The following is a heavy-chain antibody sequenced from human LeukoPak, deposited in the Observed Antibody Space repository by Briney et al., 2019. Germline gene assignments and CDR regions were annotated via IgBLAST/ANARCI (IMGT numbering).Heavy chain of an antibody. CDR2: ISGGAAGT. CDR1: GSTFPTYA. D-gene: IGHD2-21*02. J-gene: IGHJ5*02. V-gene: IGHV3-23*01. Sequence: PGGSLRLSCAASGSTFPTYAMAWVRQAPGKGLEWVSSISGGAAGTYYAPSVKGRFTVSRDNDKNALYLQMDGLTAADTALYYCARVRGVGTHIWLLPWNLWGQGTLVSVSS. CDR3: ARVRGVGTHIWLLPWNL.